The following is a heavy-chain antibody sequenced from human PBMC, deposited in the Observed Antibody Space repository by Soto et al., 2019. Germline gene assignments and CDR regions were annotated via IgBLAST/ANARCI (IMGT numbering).Heavy chain of an antibody. CDR1: GYSFTTYW. V-gene: IGHV5-51*01. J-gene: IGHJ4*01. D-gene: IGHD3-10*01. CDR2: IYPGDSDT. CDR3: ARHSTSAPKDY. Sequence: GESLKISCKGSGYSFTTYWIAWVRQMPGKGLEWVGIIYPGDSDTRYSPSFEGHVTISVDKSISTAFLQWNSLKASDNAIYYCARHSTSAPKDYWGQGALVTVSS.